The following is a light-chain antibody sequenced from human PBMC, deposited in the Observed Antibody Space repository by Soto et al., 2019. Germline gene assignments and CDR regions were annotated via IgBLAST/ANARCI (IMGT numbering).Light chain of an antibody. Sequence: DIQMTQSPSTLSASVGDRVTITCRASQSISSWLAWYQQKPGKAPKLLIYDASSLESGVPSRFSGSGSGTEFTLTISSPQPDDFATYYCQQYNSYPLAFGQGTKVDIK. J-gene: IGKJ1*01. CDR2: DAS. CDR1: QSISSW. V-gene: IGKV1-5*01. CDR3: QQYNSYPLA.